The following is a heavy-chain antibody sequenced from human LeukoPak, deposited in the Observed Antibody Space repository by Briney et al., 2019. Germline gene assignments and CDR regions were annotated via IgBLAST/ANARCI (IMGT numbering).Heavy chain of an antibody. CDR2: INHSGST. D-gene: IGHD6-19*01. Sequence: PSETPSLTCAVYGGSFSGYYWSWIRHPPGKGLEWIGEINHSGSTNYNPSLKSRVTISVDTSKNQFSLKLSSVTAADTAVYYCARHIAVVGYFQHWGQGTLVTVSS. CDR3: ARHIAVVGYFQH. J-gene: IGHJ1*01. CDR1: GGSFSGYY. V-gene: IGHV4-34*01.